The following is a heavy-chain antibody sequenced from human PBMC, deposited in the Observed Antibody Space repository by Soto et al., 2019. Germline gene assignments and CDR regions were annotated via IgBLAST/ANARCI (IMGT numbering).Heavy chain of an antibody. J-gene: IGHJ3*02. D-gene: IGHD3-16*02. Sequence: PGGSLRLSCAASGFTFSSYWMSWVRQAPGKGLEWVANIKQDGSEKYYVDSVKGRFTISGDNAKNSLYLQMNSLRAEDTAVYYCARDHYDYVWGSYRLVGAFDIWGQGTMVTVSS. CDR3: ARDHYDYVWGSYRLVGAFDI. V-gene: IGHV3-7*03. CDR2: IKQDGSEK. CDR1: GFTFSSYW.